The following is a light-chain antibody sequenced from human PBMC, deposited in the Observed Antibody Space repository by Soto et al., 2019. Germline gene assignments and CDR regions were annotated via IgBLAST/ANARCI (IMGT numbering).Light chain of an antibody. J-gene: IGKJ5*01. CDR3: QQRSNWPPEIT. CDR1: QSISIY. V-gene: IGKV3-11*01. Sequence: EIVLTQSPATLSLSPVERATLSCMASQSISIYLAWYQQKPGQAPRLLIYDVFNRATGIPARFSGSGSGTGFTLTISSLEPEDFAVYYCQQRSNWPPEITFGQGTRLEIK. CDR2: DVF.